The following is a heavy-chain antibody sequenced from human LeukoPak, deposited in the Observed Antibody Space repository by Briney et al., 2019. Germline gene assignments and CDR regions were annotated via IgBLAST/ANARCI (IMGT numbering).Heavy chain of an antibody. V-gene: IGHV3-23*01. CDR3: AKISHN. CDR1: GFTFSSYA. CDR2: ISGSCGST. J-gene: IGHJ4*02. Sequence: GGSLRLSCAACGFTFSSYAMSGVRQAPGKGGEWGSAISGSCGSTYYADSVKGRVTISRDNSKNTLYLQMTRLRAEDTAVYYCAKISHNWGQGTLVTAS.